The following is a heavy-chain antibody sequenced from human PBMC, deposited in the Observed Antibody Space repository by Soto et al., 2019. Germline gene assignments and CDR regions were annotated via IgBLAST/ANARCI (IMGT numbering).Heavy chain of an antibody. CDR2: VSAYNGER. Sequence: QVQLVQSGAEVKKPGASVKVSCKASGYTFTNYGINWVRQAPGQGLEWLGWVSAYNGERRYAQRVQARVIMTTDTSTTTAYMELMSLRSDDTAVYYCSRGTSIPASCDYWGQGTLVTVSS. V-gene: IGHV1-18*01. CDR3: SRGTSIPASCDY. J-gene: IGHJ4*01. D-gene: IGHD6-6*01. CDR1: GYTFTNYG.